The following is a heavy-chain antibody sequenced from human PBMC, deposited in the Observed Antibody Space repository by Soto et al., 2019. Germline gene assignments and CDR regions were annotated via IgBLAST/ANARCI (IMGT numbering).Heavy chain of an antibody. CDR1: GYTFTSYG. Sequence: ASVKVSCKASGYTFTSYGISLVRQAPVQVLELIVWIIAYNGNTNYSQKLQGRVTITTDTSTITSYMELMIVISDDTAVFYCSRXGPTXXDXWSGPPEESHYPYYYMDVWGKGTTVTVSS. V-gene: IGHV1-18*01. CDR3: SRXGPTXXDXWSGPPEESHYPYYYMDV. D-gene: IGHD3-3*01. J-gene: IGHJ6*03. CDR2: IIAYNGNT.